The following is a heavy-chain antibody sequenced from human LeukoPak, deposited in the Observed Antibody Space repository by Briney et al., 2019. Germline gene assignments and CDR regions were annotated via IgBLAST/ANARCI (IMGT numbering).Heavy chain of an antibody. CDR1: GFTFTSYN. CDR2: ISSSSSTI. CDR3: ARDVGGIAAAPVDY. Sequence: GGSLRLSCAASGFTFTSYNMNWVRQAPGKGLEWVSYISSSSSTIYYADSVKGRFTISRDNAKNSLYLQMNSLRAEDTAVYYCARDVGGIAAAPVDYWGQGTLVTVSS. J-gene: IGHJ4*02. V-gene: IGHV3-48*01. D-gene: IGHD6-13*01.